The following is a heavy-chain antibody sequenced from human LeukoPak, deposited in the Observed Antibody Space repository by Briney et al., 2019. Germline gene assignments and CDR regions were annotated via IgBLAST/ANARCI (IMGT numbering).Heavy chain of an antibody. D-gene: IGHD1-14*01. V-gene: IGHV4-39*01. Sequence: SETLSLTCTVSGGSISSSSYYWGWIRQPPGKGLEWIGSIYYSGSTYYNPSLKSRVTISVDTSKNQFSLKLSSVTAADTAVYYCARLPDNPLNWFDPWGQGTLVTVSS. CDR1: GGSISSSSYY. CDR2: IYYSGST. J-gene: IGHJ5*02. CDR3: ARLPDNPLNWFDP.